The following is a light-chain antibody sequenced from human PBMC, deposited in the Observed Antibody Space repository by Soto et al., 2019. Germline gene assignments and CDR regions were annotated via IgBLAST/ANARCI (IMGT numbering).Light chain of an antibody. CDR3: QQFNNWPLT. CDR1: RGVSRN. CDR2: GAS. J-gene: IGKJ4*01. V-gene: IGKV3-15*01. Sequence: EIVMTQSPATLSVSPGERATLSCRASRGVSRNLAWYQQKPGQAPRLLISGASTRATGIPARFSAGGSGTEFTLIISSLQSEDFAVYYWQQFNNWPLTFGGGTKVEIK.